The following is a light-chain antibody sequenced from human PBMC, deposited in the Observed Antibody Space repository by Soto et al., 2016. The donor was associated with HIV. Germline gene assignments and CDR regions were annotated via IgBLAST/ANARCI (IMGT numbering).Light chain of an antibody. CDR1: QSITSW. J-gene: IGKJ1*01. CDR2: KAS. V-gene: IGKV1-5*03. Sequence: DIQMTQSPSSLSASIGDRVTITCRASQSITSWLAWYQQRPGEAPKVLIYKASNLETGVPSRFSGSGSGTEFTLTISSLQPDDSATYYCLQYNGYSRTFGQGTKV. CDR3: LQYNGYSRT.